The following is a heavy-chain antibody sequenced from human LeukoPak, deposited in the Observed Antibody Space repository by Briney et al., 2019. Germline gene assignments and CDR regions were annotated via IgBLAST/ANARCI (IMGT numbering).Heavy chain of an antibody. V-gene: IGHV6-1*01. CDR3: ARFSGLLWFGEFLHAFDI. CDR1: GDSVSSNSAA. CDR2: TYYRSKWYN. Sequence: SQTLSLTCAISGDSVSSNSAAWNWIRQSPSRGLEWLGRTYYRSKWYNDYAVSVKSRITINPDTSKNQFSPQLNSVTPEDTAVYYCARFSGLLWFGEFLHAFDIWGQGTMVTVSS. D-gene: IGHD3-10*01. J-gene: IGHJ3*02.